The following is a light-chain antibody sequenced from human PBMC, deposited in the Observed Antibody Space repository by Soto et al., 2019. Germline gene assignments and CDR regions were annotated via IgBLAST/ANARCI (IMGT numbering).Light chain of an antibody. CDR2: SNN. Sequence: QPVLTQPPSASGTPGQRVTISCSGSSSNIGRNTVNWYQQLPGTAPKLLIYSNNQRPSGVPDRFSVSKSGTSASLAISGLQSEDEADYYCAAWDDSLNGWVVGGGTKVTVL. CDR1: SSNIGRNT. CDR3: AAWDDSLNGWV. J-gene: IGLJ3*02. V-gene: IGLV1-44*01.